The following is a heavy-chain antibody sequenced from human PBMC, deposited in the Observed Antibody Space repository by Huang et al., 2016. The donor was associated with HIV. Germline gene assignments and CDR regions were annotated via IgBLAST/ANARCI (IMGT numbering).Heavy chain of an antibody. D-gene: IGHD3-10*01. CDR2: LFSGGAT. J-gene: IGHJ4*02. V-gene: IGHV3-53*01. CDR3: ARGEWFGELTLDY. Sequence: EVQLVESGGGLIQPGGSLRLSCAASGFSVSDNYMTWVRQAPGKGLELVSDLFSGGATYYADSVKGRFTISRDKSKNTLFLQMNSLRAEDTAVYYCARGEWFGELTLDYWGQGTLVTVSS. CDR1: GFSVSDNY.